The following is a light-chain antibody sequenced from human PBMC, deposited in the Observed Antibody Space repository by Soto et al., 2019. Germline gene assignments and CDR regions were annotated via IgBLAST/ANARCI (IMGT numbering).Light chain of an antibody. J-gene: IGKJ2*01. CDR3: QQYYSTPDT. V-gene: IGKV4-1*01. Sequence: DIVMTQSPDSLAVSLGERATINCKSSQSVLYSSNNKNYLAWYQQKPGQPPKLLIYWASTRESGVPDRVSGSGSGTDFTLTISSLQAEDVAVYYCQQYYSTPDTVGQGTKLEIK. CDR1: QSVLYSSNNKNY. CDR2: WAS.